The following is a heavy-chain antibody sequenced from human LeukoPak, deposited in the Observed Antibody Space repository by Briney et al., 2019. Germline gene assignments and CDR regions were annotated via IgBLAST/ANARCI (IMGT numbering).Heavy chain of an antibody. CDR1: GFTFNTYW. V-gene: IGHV3-7*01. Sequence: PGGSLRLSCAASGFTFNTYWMIRVRQAPGKGLEWVANIDQGGSTKYYVDSLKGRFTISRDNAKNSLYLQMNSLRAEDTAVYYCVRDKGGRSGAIYYDAFDVWGQGTMVTVSS. J-gene: IGHJ3*01. CDR2: IDQGGSTK. CDR3: VRDKGGRSGAIYYDAFDV. D-gene: IGHD1-26*01.